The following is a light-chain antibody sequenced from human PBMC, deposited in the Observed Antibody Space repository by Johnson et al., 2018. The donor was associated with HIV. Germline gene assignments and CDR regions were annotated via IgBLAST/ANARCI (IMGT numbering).Light chain of an antibody. V-gene: IGLV1-51*02. CDR2: KDN. CDR1: SSTIGNNF. CDR3: GTWDAILSAGGV. J-gene: IGLJ1*01. Sequence: QSVLTQPPSVSAAPGQKVTISCSGSSSTIGNNFVSWYQVLPGTAPKLLIYKDNERPSGIPDRFSGSKSATSATLGITGLQPGDEADYYCGTWDAILSAGGVFGTGTKVTVL.